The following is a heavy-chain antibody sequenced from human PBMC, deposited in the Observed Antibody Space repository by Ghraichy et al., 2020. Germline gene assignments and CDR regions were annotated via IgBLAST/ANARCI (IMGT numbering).Heavy chain of an antibody. CDR1: GYTFTSYG. CDR2: ISGYNGNT. D-gene: IGHD6-19*01. CDR3: ARGDWYSSGNYGSGAFDF. V-gene: IGHV1-18*01. J-gene: IGHJ3*01. Sequence: ASVKVSCKTSGYTFTSYGIAWVRQAPGQGLEWMGWISGYNGNTNYAQKFQGRVTMTTDTSTSTAYMELRSLRSDDTAVYYCARGDWYSSGNYGSGAFDFWGQGTMVTVSS.